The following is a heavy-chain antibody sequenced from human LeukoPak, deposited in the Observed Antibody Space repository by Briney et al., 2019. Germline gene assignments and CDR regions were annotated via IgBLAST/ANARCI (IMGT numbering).Heavy chain of an antibody. J-gene: IGHJ6*02. CDR3: AKVVVPAAKFYYYYGMDV. Sequence: PGGSLRLSCAASGFTFSGYAMSWVRQAPGKGLEWVSAISGSGGSTYYADSVKGRFTISRDNSKNTLYLQMNSLRAEDTAVYYCAKVVVPAAKFYYYYGMDVWGQGTTVTVSS. D-gene: IGHD2-2*01. CDR2: ISGSGGST. V-gene: IGHV3-23*01. CDR1: GFTFSGYA.